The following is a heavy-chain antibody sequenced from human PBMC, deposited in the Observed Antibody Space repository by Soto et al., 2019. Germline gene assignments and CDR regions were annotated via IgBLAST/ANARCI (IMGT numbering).Heavy chain of an antibody. CDR1: GGAISSYY. V-gene: IGHV4-59*01. Sequence: SETLSLTCTVSGGAISSYYWSWIRQPPGKGLEWIGYMYNTGITVYNPSFKSRVTISVDTSKNQFSLKLNSVTAADTAVYYCARDLWGYCGTDCYPLDVWGQGTTVTVSS. D-gene: IGHD2-21*02. CDR3: ARDLWGYCGTDCYPLDV. J-gene: IGHJ6*02. CDR2: MYNTGIT.